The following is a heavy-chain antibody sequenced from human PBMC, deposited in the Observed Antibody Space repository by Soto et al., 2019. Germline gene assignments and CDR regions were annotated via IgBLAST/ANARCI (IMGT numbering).Heavy chain of an antibody. Sequence: ASVKVSCKASGYTFTSYDMHWVRQAPRQGLEWMGWINPNSGGTNYAQKFQGWVTMTRDTSISTAYMELSRLRSDDTAVYYCAREMEYYDSSGYPLDYWGQGTLVTVSS. CDR1: GYTFTSYD. CDR2: INPNSGGT. J-gene: IGHJ4*02. D-gene: IGHD3-22*01. CDR3: AREMEYYDSSGYPLDY. V-gene: IGHV1-2*04.